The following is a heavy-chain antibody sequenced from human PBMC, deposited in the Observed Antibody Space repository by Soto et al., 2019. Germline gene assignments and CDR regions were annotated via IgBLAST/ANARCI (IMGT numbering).Heavy chain of an antibody. Sequence: EVQLVESGGGLVQPGGSLRLSCAASGFTFSSYAMHWVRQAPGKGLEYASAISTDGGITYYANSVKGRFTISRDNSKNTRFLQMGSLRGEEMGVDYCGIGAINGVVPAPLHDYWGQGTQVAVSS. CDR2: ISTDGGIT. D-gene: IGHD2-2*01. J-gene: IGHJ4*02. CDR1: GFTFSSYA. V-gene: IGHV3-64*01. CDR3: GIGAINGVVPAPLHDY.